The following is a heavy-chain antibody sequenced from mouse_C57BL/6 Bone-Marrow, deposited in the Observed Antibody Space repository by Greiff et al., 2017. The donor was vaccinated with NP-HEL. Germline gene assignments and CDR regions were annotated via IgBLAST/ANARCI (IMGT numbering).Heavy chain of an antibody. J-gene: IGHJ4*01. CDR2: ISYSGST. CDR3: ARSPLWLRRNYYAMDY. Sequence: DVMLVESGPGLAKPSQTLSLTCSVTGYSITSDYWNWIRKFPGNKLEYMGYISYSGSTYYNPSLKSRISITRDTSKNQYYLQLNSVTTEDTATYYCARSPLWLRRNYYAMDYWGQGTSVTVS. CDR1: GYSITSDY. D-gene: IGHD2-2*01. V-gene: IGHV3-8*01.